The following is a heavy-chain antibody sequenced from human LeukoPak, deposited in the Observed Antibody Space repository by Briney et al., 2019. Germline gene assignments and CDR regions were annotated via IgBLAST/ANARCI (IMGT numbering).Heavy chain of an antibody. V-gene: IGHV3-53*01. CDR1: GFDVNDNF. CDR3: VRRHDY. Sequence: GGSLRLSRVASGFDVNDNFMLWIRQALGQGLEWISIIYASGGAFHSESVKGRFSAFRDTSKNTIFLQMNNLRAADTAMYYCVRRHDYWGQGTLVTVSS. CDR2: IYASGGA. J-gene: IGHJ4*02.